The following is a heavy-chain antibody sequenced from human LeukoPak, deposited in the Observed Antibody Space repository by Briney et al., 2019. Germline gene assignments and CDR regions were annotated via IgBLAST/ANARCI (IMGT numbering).Heavy chain of an antibody. CDR2: IYTSGST. Sequence: SETLSLTCTVSGSSISSGSYYWSWIRQPAGKGLEWIGRIYTSGSTNYNPSLKSRVTISVDTSKNQFSLKLSSVTAADTAVYYCARRPIAGLTGYYYYYMDVWGKGTTVTVSS. D-gene: IGHD6-13*01. J-gene: IGHJ6*03. CDR3: ARRPIAGLTGYYYYYMDV. CDR1: GSSISSGSYY. V-gene: IGHV4-61*02.